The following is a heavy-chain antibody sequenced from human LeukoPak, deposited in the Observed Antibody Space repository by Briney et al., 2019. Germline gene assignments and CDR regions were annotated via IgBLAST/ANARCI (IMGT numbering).Heavy chain of an antibody. J-gene: IGHJ6*03. CDR3: AKEGGSNNYYYYYMDV. CDR2: IRYDGSNK. D-gene: IGHD1-26*01. V-gene: IGHV3-30*02. Sequence: GGSLRLSCAASGFTFSSYVMHWVRQAPGKGLEWVAFIRYDGSNKYYADSVKGRFTISRDNSRDTLYLQMDSLRAEDTAVYYCAKEGGSNNYYYYYMDVWGRGTTVTVSS. CDR1: GFTFSSYV.